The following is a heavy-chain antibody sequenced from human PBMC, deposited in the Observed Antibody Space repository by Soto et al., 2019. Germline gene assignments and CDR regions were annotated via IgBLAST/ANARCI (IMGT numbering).Heavy chain of an antibody. J-gene: IGHJ4*02. CDR1: GGSISSSSYY. V-gene: IGHV4-39*01. CDR2: IYYSGST. D-gene: IGHD2-8*01. CDR3: ARHGYAIPEGFDY. Sequence: SETLSLTCTVSGGSISSSSYYWGWIRQPPGKGLEWIGSIYYSGSTYYNPSLKSRVTISVDTSKNQFSLKLSSVTAADSSVFYCARHGYAIPEGFDYGCQGTLVTVSS.